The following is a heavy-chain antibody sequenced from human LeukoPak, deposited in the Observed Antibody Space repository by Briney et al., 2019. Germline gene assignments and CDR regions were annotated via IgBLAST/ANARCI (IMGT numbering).Heavy chain of an antibody. CDR1: GGSISSYY. CDR2: IYYSGST. V-gene: IGHV4-59*12. Sequence: PSETLSLTCTVSGGSISSYYWSWIRQPPGKGLEWIGYIYYSGSTNYNPSLKSRVTISVDTSKNQFSLKLSSVTAADTAVYYCARGSGYSSSWDYYFDYWGQGTLVTVSS. D-gene: IGHD6-13*01. J-gene: IGHJ4*02. CDR3: ARGSGYSSSWDYYFDY.